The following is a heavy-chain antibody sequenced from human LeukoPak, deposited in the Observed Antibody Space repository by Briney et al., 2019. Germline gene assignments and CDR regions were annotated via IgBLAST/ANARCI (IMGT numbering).Heavy chain of an antibody. CDR1: GFTFSSYA. D-gene: IGHD6-13*01. Sequence: GGSLRLSCAASGFTFSSYAMSWVRQAPGKGLEWVSGISVGGGITYYADSVQGRFTISRDNAKNSLFLQMNSLRAEDTAVYYCARPGTDFSFDYWGQGTLVTVSS. V-gene: IGHV3-23*01. CDR2: ISVGGGIT. CDR3: ARPGTDFSFDY. J-gene: IGHJ4*02.